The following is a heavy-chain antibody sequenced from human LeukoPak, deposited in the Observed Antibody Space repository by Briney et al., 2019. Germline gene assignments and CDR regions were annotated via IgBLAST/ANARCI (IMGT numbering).Heavy chain of an antibody. J-gene: IGHJ4*02. CDR2: INPSGGST. V-gene: IGHV1-46*01. D-gene: IGHD6-19*01. CDR3: ARAPRLLYSSGWLNFDY. Sequence: ASVKVSRKASGYTFTSYYMHWVRQAPGQGLEWMGIINPSGGSTSYAQKFQGRVTMTRDMSTSTVYMELSSLRSEDTAVYYCARAPRLLYSSGWLNFDYWGQGTLVTVSS. CDR1: GYTFTSYY.